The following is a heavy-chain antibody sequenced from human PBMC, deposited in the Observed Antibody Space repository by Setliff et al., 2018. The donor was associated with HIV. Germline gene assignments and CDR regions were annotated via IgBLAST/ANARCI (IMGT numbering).Heavy chain of an antibody. D-gene: IGHD6-13*01. Sequence: KTSETLSLTCTVSDDSISSNYWSWIRQSAGKGLEWVGRIYTGGRTNYNPSLKGRVTMSVDTSKNQFSLNLSSVTAADTAVYYCARVSCSSWYSIPRYYYYSMDVWGNGTTVT. V-gene: IGHV4-4*07. J-gene: IGHJ6*03. CDR2: IYTGGRT. CDR3: ARVSCSSWYSIPRYYYYSMDV. CDR1: DDSISSNY.